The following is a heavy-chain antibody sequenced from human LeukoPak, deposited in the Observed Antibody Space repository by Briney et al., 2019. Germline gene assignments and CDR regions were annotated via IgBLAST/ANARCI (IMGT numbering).Heavy chain of an antibody. J-gene: IGHJ4*02. D-gene: IGHD1-1*01. Sequence: SEALSLTCTVYGGSISSSCYCWGWIRQPPGKGLEWIGRIYYSGSTYYNPSLKSRVTISVDTSKNQFSLKLSSMTAADTAVYYCAVGERSDTGSASNVDYWGQGTLVTVSS. CDR3: AVGERSDTGSASNVDY. CDR1: GGSISSSCYC. CDR2: IYYSGST. V-gene: IGHV4-39*01.